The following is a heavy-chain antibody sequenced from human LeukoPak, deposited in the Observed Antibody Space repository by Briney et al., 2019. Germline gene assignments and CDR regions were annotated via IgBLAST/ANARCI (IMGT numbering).Heavy chain of an antibody. CDR2: MNPNSGNT. Sequence: ASVKVSCKASGYTFTSYDINWVRQATGQGLEWMGWMNPNSGNTGYAQKFQGRVTITRNTSISTAYMELSSLRSDDTAVYYCARGGDYYDSSGYHYAAAHWGQGTLVTVSS. D-gene: IGHD3-22*01. CDR1: GYTFTSYD. V-gene: IGHV1-8*03. J-gene: IGHJ4*02. CDR3: ARGGDYYDSSGYHYAAAH.